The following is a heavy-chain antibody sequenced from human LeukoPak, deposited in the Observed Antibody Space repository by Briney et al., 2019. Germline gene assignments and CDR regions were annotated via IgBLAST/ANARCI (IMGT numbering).Heavy chain of an antibody. V-gene: IGHV1-2*02. Sequence: GASVKVSCKASGYTFTGYYMHWIRQAPGQGLEWMGWINPNTGGTHYSQKFQGRVTMTRDTSISTAYMDLSSLRSDDTAVYYCARDPGDYRELGIKYWGQGTLVSVSS. CDR2: INPNTGGT. CDR3: ARDPGDYRELGIKY. D-gene: IGHD4-11*01. J-gene: IGHJ4*02. CDR1: GYTFTGYY.